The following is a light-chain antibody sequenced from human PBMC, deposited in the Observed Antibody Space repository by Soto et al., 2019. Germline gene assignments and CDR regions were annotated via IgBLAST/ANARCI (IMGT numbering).Light chain of an antibody. CDR1: QSVSSY. CDR3: QQSSNWPPSIT. V-gene: IGKV3-11*01. Sequence: IVLTLSPPAVSFSPRERATLSCRAIQSVSSYLAWYQQKSGQAPRLLIYDTSNRATGIPARFSGSGSGTDFTLTISSLEPEDFAVYYCQQSSNWPPSITFGQGTRLEIK. CDR2: DTS. J-gene: IGKJ5*01.